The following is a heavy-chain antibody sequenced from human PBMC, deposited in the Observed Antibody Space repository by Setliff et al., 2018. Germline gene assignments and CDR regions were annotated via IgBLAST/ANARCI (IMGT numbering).Heavy chain of an antibody. CDR1: GLSIISNYY. D-gene: IGHD5-18*01. Sequence: PSETLSLTCAVSGLSIISNYYWAWIRQPPGKGLEWIGSVLHSGRTPYNPSLKSRVTISADTSKNQFSLKLPSVTAADTAVYYCARLDTNTYATFDYWGQGTLVTVSS. CDR3: ARLDTNTYATFDY. V-gene: IGHV4-38-2*01. J-gene: IGHJ4*02. CDR2: VLHSGRT.